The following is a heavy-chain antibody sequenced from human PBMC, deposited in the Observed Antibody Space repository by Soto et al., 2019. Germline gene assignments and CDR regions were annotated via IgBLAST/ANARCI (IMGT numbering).Heavy chain of an antibody. CDR3: ASRARPDFYYMDV. V-gene: IGHV3-64*01. J-gene: IGHJ6*03. CDR2: ISSNGVGT. D-gene: IGHD6-6*01. Sequence: EVQLAESGGGLAQPGGSLRLSCAASGFTLSGYAMDWVRQAPGKGLEYVSGISSNGVGTYYANSVQGRFTISRDNSKNTGYLQMGSVRPEDVAVYYCASRARPDFYYMDVWGKGTTVTVSS. CDR1: GFTLSGYA.